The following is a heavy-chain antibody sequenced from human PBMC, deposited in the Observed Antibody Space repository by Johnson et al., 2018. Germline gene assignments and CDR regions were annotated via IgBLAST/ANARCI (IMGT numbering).Heavy chain of an antibody. J-gene: IGHJ3*01. CDR1: GFTFSDFY. D-gene: IGHD3-3*01. CDR3: ARALRAGHGDSDFAYL. Sequence: QVQLVQSGGGLVKPGGSLRLSCAASGFTFSDFYMSWIRQAPGKGLQWVSYISSSGRTIDYADSVKGRFTVSRDNAQNSLYLQMNSLRAADTAVYSCARALRAGHGDSDFAYLWGQGTVVTVSS. CDR2: ISSSGRTI. V-gene: IGHV3-11*04.